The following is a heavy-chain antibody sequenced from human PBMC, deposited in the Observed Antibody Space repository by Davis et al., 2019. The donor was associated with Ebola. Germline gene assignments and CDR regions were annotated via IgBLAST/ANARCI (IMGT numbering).Heavy chain of an antibody. V-gene: IGHV1-46*03. CDR2: INASSGSA. CDR1: GYTLPSYY. D-gene: IGHD3-22*01. CDR3: APSYQDSSGYWYFDH. Sequence: SVTVSCQASGYTLPSYYIHWVRPAPGQGLEWMGIINASSGSARYAQNLQGRVTMTRDTSTSTAYMELTSLRSEDTAVYYCAPSYQDSSGYWYFDHWGQGTLVTVSS. J-gene: IGHJ4*02.